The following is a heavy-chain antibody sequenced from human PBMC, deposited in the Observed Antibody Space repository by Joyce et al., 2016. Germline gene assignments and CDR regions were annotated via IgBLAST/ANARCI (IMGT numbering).Heavy chain of an antibody. CDR3: ARGDMVGRRVSEGIPRYSFDY. Sequence: QVRLQQWGAGLLKPSETLSLTCAVYDWSFSAYYWTWLRQTPGEGLEWIGDNSQSGGHTFPSYTPSLTSRVTISGDTSKNQFFLNMNSVTAADTAVYYCARGDMVGRRVSEGIPRYSFDYWGQGTLVTVSP. J-gene: IGHJ4*02. V-gene: IGHV4-34*02. D-gene: IGHD2-15*01. CDR1: DWSFSAYY. CDR2: NSQSGGHTFP.